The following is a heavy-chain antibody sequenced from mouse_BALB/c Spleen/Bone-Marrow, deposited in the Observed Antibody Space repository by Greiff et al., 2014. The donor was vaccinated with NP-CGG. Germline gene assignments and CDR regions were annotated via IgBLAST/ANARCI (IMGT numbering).Heavy chain of an antibody. Sequence: VQLQQSGAELAKPGASVKMSCKASGYSFTSHWMHWVKQRPGQGLEWIGYINPSTGYTDYNQKFNDKATLTADKSSSTAYMQLSSLTSKDSAVYYCARGNPLYAMDYWGQGTSVTVSS. J-gene: IGHJ4*01. CDR2: INPSTGYT. D-gene: IGHD2-1*01. V-gene: IGHV1-7*01. CDR3: ARGNPLYAMDY. CDR1: GYSFTSHW.